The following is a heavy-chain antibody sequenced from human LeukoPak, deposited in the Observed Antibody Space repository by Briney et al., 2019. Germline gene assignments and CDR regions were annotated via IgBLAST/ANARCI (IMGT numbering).Heavy chain of an antibody. CDR2: IYYSGST. CDR1: GGSFSGYY. D-gene: IGHD3-22*01. Sequence: PSETLSLTCAVYGGSFSGYYWSWIRQPPGKGLEWIGYIYYSGSTNYNPSLKSRVTISVDTSKNQFSLKLSSVTAADTAVYYCARGAGGSHYYDSSGLDYWGQGTLVTVSS. J-gene: IGHJ4*02. CDR3: ARGAGGSHYYDSSGLDY. V-gene: IGHV4-59*01.